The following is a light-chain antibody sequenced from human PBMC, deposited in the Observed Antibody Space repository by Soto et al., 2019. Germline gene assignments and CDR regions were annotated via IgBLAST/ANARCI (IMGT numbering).Light chain of an antibody. CDR3: QQYNNWPRIT. CDR1: QSVSSN. CDR2: AAS. J-gene: IGKJ4*02. Sequence: EIVMTQSPATLSVSPGERATLSCRASQSVSSNLAWYQQKPGQAPRLLIYAASTRDTGIPARFSGSGSGTEFTPTISSLQSEDVAVYYCQQYNNWPRITFGGGTKVEIK. V-gene: IGKV3-15*01.